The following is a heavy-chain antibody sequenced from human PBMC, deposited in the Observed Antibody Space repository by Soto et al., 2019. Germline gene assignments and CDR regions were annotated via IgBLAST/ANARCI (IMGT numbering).Heavy chain of an antibody. J-gene: IGHJ6*02. CDR1: GYLFTSYA. Sequence: QIHLVQSGGEVKKTGASVRVSCKASGYLFTSYAIGWVRQAPGQGLEWMGWISANDGETYYAPKLQDRLTMTTDTSTSTAYMELRSLRSDDTAVYYCARDGMATVDHYFYGMDVWGQGTTVIVSS. CDR2: ISANDGET. D-gene: IGHD4-4*01. V-gene: IGHV1-18*01. CDR3: ARDGMATVDHYFYGMDV.